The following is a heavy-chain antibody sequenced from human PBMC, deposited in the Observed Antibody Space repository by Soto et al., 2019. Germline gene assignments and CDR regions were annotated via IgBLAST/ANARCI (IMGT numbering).Heavy chain of an antibody. D-gene: IGHD3-3*01. Sequence: GGSLRLSCAASGFTFSSYAMSWVRQAPGKGLEWVSAISGSGGSTYYADSVKGRFTISRDNSKNTLYLQMNSLRAEDTAVYYCAKDKDDFWSGQSAGYYYYYMDVWGKGTTVTVSS. V-gene: IGHV3-23*01. CDR1: GFTFSSYA. J-gene: IGHJ6*03. CDR3: AKDKDDFWSGQSAGYYYYYMDV. CDR2: ISGSGGST.